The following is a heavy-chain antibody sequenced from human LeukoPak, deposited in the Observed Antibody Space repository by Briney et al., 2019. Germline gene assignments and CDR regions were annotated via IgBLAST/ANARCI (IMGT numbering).Heavy chain of an antibody. J-gene: IGHJ4*02. V-gene: IGHV4-59*08. D-gene: IGHD5-24*01. CDR1: GGSISSYY. CDR2: IYYSGST. CDR3: ARHRGDGYPYFDY. Sequence: SETLSLTCTDSGGSISSYYWSWIRQPPGKGLEWIGYIYYSGSTNYNPSLKSRVTISVDTSKNQFSLKLSSVTAADTAVYYCARHRGDGYPYFDYWGQGTLVTVSS.